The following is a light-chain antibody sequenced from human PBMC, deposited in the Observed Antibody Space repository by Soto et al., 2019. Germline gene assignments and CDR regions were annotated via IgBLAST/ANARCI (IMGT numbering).Light chain of an antibody. V-gene: IGKV3-20*01. CDR2: GVS. CDR3: QQYGSSPPFP. J-gene: IGKJ3*01. Sequence: ETVLTQSPGTLSLSPGERATLSCRASQNLNSNFLAWYQQKPGQAPRLLIYGVSNRATGIPDRFSGSGSGTDFTLTISRLEPEDFAVYYCQQYGSSPPFPFGVGTKVDIK. CDR1: QNLNSNF.